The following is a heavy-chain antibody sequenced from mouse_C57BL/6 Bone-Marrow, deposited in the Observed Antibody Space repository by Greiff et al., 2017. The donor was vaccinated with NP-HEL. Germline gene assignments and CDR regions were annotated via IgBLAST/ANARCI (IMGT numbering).Heavy chain of an antibody. CDR3: ARWGDYEN. CDR1: GYTFTDYY. J-gene: IGHJ2*01. V-gene: IGHV1-76*01. CDR2: IYPGSGNT. D-gene: IGHD2-4*01. Sequence: VQLQQSGAELVRPGASVKLSCKASGYTFTDYYINWVKQRPGQGLEWIARIYPGSGNTYYNEKFKGKATLTAEKSSSTAYMQLSSLTSEDSAVYFCARWGDYENWGQGTTLTVSS.